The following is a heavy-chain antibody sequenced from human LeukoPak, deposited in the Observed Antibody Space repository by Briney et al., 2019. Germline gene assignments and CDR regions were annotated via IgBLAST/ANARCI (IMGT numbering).Heavy chain of an antibody. CDR3: ARDSKLVPIIVVVRDNWFDP. CDR1: GGTFSSYA. V-gene: IGHV1-2*02. CDR2: INPNSGGT. D-gene: IGHD3-22*01. J-gene: IGHJ5*02. Sequence: ASVKVSCKASGGTFSSYAISWVRQAPGQGLEWMGWINPNSGGTNYAQKFQGRATMTRDTSISTAYMELSRLRSDDTAVYYCARDSKLVPIIVVVRDNWFDPWGQGTLVTVSS.